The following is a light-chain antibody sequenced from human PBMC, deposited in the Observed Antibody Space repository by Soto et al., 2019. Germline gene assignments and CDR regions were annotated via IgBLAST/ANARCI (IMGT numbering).Light chain of an antibody. CDR3: QQYYNWPRT. V-gene: IGKV3-15*01. CDR2: GAS. Sequence: EVVMTQSPATLSVSPGERATLSCRASQSVSNNLAWYQQKPGQAPRLLIYGASTRATGIPARFSGSGSGTEFTLTISSLQSEDFAVYYCQQYYNWPRTFGQGTKVEIK. J-gene: IGKJ1*01. CDR1: QSVSNN.